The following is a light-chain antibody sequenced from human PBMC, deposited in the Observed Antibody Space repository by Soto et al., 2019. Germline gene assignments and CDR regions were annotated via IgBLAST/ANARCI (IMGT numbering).Light chain of an antibody. V-gene: IGKV3-15*01. CDR2: GVS. CDR1: QSVGPN. CDR3: QKYNSALT. Sequence: EIVLTQYPDNLSVSPGESATLSCRASQSVGPNLVWYQQKFGQAPRLLIYGVSTRATGVPARFSGSGSGTEFTLTISSLQPEDVATYFCQKYNSALTFCQGTRLEI. J-gene: IGKJ5*01.